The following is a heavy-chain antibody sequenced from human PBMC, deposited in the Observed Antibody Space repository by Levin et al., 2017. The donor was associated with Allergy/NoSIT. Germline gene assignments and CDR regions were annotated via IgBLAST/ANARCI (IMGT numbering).Heavy chain of an antibody. J-gene: IGHJ4*02. CDR2: ICSSGGT. Sequence: AGGSLRLSCSVSAGSISGFCWSWIRQPPGKRPEWIGYICSSGGTNYNPSLRSRVTMSVDTSKKQFSLRLTSVSAADTAVYYCARDLSGYDFWGQGILVTVSS. CDR1: AGSISGFC. V-gene: IGHV4-59*01. CDR3: ARDLSGYDF. D-gene: IGHD5-12*01.